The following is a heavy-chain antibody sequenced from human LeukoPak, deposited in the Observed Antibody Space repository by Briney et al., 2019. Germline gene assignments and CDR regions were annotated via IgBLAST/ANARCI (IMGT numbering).Heavy chain of an antibody. CDR3: ARHIMGIGYYYMDV. CDR2: MNPDSGNT. Sequence: APVKVSCKASGYTFSSYDINWVRQATGQGLEWMGWMNPDSGNTGYAQKFQGRVSITRNTSINTAYMELSSLRSEDTAVYYCARHIMGIGYYYMDVWGKGTTVTVSS. D-gene: IGHD6-13*01. CDR1: GYTFSSYD. J-gene: IGHJ6*03. V-gene: IGHV1-8*01.